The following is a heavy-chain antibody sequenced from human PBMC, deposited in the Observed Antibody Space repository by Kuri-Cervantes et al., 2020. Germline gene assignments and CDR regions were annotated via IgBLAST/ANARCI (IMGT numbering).Heavy chain of an antibody. CDR3: AHKLSGSFQSYVDY. D-gene: IGHD1-26*01. Sequence: SAPTLFSPTPTLTFTCTFSGFSLSTSGVGVGWIRRPPGKALEWLALIYLNDDKRYSPSLKSRLTITKDTSKNQVVLTMTNMDPVDTATYYCAHKLSGSFQSYVDYWGQGTLVTVSS. CDR2: IYLNDDK. J-gene: IGHJ4*02. V-gene: IGHV2-5*01. CDR1: GFSLSTSGVG.